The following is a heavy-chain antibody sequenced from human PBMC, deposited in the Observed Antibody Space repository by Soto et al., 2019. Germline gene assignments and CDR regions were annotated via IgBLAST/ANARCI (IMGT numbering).Heavy chain of an antibody. V-gene: IGHV3-21*01. J-gene: IGHJ5*02. CDR3: VWGYCSSTGCYNWFDP. CDR1: GFTFSSYS. D-gene: IGHD2-2*01. CDR2: ISSTSSYI. Sequence: GGSLRLSCAASGFTFSSYSMNWVRQAPGKGLERVSSISSTSSYIYYADSVKGRFSISRDNAKNSLYLQMNSLRAEDTAVYYCVWGYCSSTGCYNWFDPWGQGTLVTVSS.